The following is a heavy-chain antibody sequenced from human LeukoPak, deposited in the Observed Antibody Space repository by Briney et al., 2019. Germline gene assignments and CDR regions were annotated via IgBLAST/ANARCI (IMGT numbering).Heavy chain of an antibody. CDR2: INPNSGGT. V-gene: IGHV1-2*02. J-gene: IGHJ5*02. D-gene: IGHD3-10*01. Sequence: ASVKVSCKASGYTFTGYYMHWVRQAPGQGLEWMGWINPNSGGTNYAQKFQGRVTMTRDTSISTAYMELSRLRSDDTAVYYCARGPRTTMVQGVIRTRPLGWFDPWGQGTLVTVSS. CDR1: GYTFTGYY. CDR3: ARGPRTTMVQGVIRTRPLGWFDP.